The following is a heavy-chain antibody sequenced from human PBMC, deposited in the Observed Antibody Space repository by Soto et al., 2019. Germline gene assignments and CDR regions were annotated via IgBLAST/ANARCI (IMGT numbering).Heavy chain of an antibody. D-gene: IGHD2-15*01. J-gene: IGHJ6*03. CDR2: INAGNGNT. CDR3: ARDGVLYCSGGSCYSYYYYYMDV. V-gene: IGHV1-3*01. Sequence: ASVKVSCKASGYTFTSYAMHWVRQAPGQRLEWMGWINAGNGNTKYSQKFQGRVTITRDTSASTAYMELSSLRSEDTAVYYCARDGVLYCSGGSCYSYYYYYMDVWGKGTTVTVSS. CDR1: GYTFTSYA.